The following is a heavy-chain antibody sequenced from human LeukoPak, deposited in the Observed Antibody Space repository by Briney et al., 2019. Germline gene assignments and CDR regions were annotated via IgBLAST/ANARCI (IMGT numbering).Heavy chain of an antibody. V-gene: IGHV3-30*02. D-gene: IGHD2-8*01. CDR3: AKKLIGNVDYFDY. CDR1: GFIFNTYG. J-gene: IGHJ4*02. CDR2: ISYDGSRK. Sequence: GGSLRLSCAASGFIFNTYGMHWFRQAPGKGLEWVSYISYDGSRKNYADSVKGRFTISRDNSKNTLFLQMNSLKAEDTAVYYCAKKLIGNVDYFDYWGQGTLVTVSS.